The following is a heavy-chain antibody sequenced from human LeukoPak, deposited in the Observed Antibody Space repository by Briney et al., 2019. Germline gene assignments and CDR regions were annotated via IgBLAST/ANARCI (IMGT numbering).Heavy chain of an antibody. CDR3: ATVSTVTNEYFQH. J-gene: IGHJ1*01. Sequence: ASVKVSCEVSGYTLTELSMHWVRQAPGKGLEWMGGFDPEDGETIYAQKFQGRVTMTEDTSTDTAYMELSSLRSEDTAVYYCATVSTVTNEYFQHWGQGTLATVSS. D-gene: IGHD4-17*01. CDR2: FDPEDGET. V-gene: IGHV1-24*01. CDR1: GYTLTELS.